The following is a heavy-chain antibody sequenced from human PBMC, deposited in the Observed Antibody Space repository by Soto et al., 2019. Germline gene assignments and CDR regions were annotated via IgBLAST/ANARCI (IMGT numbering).Heavy chain of an antibody. CDR1: GFTFSSYA. J-gene: IGHJ4*02. D-gene: IGHD3-9*01. CDR2: ISGSGGST. CDR3: AKAHYVRSYDILTGFDY. V-gene: IGHV3-23*01. Sequence: PGGSLRLSCAASGFTFSSYAMSWVRQAPGKGLEWVSAISGSGGSTYYADSVKGRFTISRDNSKNTLYLQMNSLRAEDTAVYYCAKAHYVRSYDILTGFDYWGQGTLVTVSS.